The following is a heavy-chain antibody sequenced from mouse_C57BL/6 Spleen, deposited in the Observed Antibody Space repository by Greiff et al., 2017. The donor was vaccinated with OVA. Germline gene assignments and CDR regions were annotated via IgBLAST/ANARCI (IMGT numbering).Heavy chain of an antibody. CDR1: GYTFTSYW. CDR3: ARADYDGGAY. Sequence: QVQLQQPGAELVRPGSSVKLSCKASGYTFTSYWMHWVKQRPIQGLEWIGNIDPSDSETHYNQKFKDKATLTVDKSSSTAYMQLSSLTSEDSAVYYCARADYDGGAYWGQGTLVTVSA. J-gene: IGHJ3*01. CDR2: IDPSDSET. V-gene: IGHV1-52*01. D-gene: IGHD2-4*01.